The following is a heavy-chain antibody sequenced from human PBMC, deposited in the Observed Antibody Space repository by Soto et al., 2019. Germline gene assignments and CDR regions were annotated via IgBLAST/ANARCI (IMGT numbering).Heavy chain of an antibody. CDR2: IYWDDDK. CDR3: AHRVLRTVFGLVTTTAIYFDF. V-gene: IGHV2-5*02. CDR1: GFSLTTSGVG. Sequence: QITLNESGPTVVRPTEPLTLTCRFSGFSLTTSGVGVGWIRQSPGKGPEWLALIYWDDDKRYSASLKSRLTITKDTSKNQVVLTVSDLDPTDTATYYCAHRVLRTVFGLVTTTAIYFDFWGQGTPVAVSS. J-gene: IGHJ4*02. D-gene: IGHD3-3*01.